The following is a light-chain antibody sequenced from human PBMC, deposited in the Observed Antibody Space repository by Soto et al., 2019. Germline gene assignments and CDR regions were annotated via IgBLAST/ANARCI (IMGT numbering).Light chain of an antibody. CDR2: EVS. Sequence: QSALTQPASVSGSPGQSITISCTGTSSDIGGYKHVSWYQQHPDKAPKLLIFEVSNRPSGISSRFSGSKSGNTASLTISGLQAEDEAEYYCASYTSSSTSVIFGRGTKLTVL. V-gene: IGLV2-14*01. CDR1: SSDIGGYKH. CDR3: ASYTSSSTSVI. J-gene: IGLJ2*01.